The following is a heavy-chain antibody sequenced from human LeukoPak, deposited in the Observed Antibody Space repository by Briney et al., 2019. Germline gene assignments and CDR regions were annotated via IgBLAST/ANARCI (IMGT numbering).Heavy chain of an antibody. CDR3: AVGAFDY. CDR2: INAADGNT. V-gene: IGHV1-3*01. CDR1: GYSFSNHT. D-gene: IGHD4-17*01. J-gene: IGHJ4*02. Sequence: GASVKVSCKASGYSFSNHTMHWVRQATGQRLEWMGWINAADGNTKYSQNFQGRVTISRDSSASTAYMELTSLTSEDTAVYYCAVGAFDYWGQGTLVTVSS.